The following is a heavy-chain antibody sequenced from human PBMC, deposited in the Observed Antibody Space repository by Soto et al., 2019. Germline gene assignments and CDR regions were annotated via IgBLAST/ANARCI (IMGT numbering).Heavy chain of an antibody. CDR3: AIVGNWNHRSYYSDGMAA. CDR1: GGSISSGGYY. D-gene: IGHD1-1*01. V-gene: IGHV4-31*02. Sequence: SATLSLSCTVSGGSISSGGYYWSWIRQDPGKGLEWIGYIYYSGSTYYNPSLKSRVTISVDTSKNQFSLKLSSVTAADTAVYYCAIVGNWNHRSYYSDGMAARCKGTSVT. J-gene: IGHJ6*04. CDR2: IYYSGST.